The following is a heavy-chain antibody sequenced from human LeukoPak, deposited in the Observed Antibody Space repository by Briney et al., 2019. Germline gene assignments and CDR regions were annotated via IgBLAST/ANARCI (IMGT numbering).Heavy chain of an antibody. V-gene: IGHV4-34*01. CDR2: INHSGST. D-gene: IGHD6-19*01. J-gene: IGHJ4*02. Sequence: SETLSLTCAVYGGSFSGYYWSWIRQPPGKGLEWIGEINHSGSTNYNPSLKSRVTISVDTSKNQFSLKLSSVTAADTATYYCAHSGQWLAPSFDYWGQGTLVTVSS. CDR3: AHSGQWLAPSFDY. CDR1: GGSFSGYY.